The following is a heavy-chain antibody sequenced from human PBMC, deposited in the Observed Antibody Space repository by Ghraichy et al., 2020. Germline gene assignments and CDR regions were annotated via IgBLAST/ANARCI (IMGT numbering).Heavy chain of an antibody. Sequence: GGSLRLSCAASGFTFSGYGMHWVRQAPGKGLEWVAFIRYDGSNKYYADSVKGRFTISRDNSKNTVYLQMNSLRVEDTAVYYCARGGGIAAGEGDYWGQGTLVTVSS. D-gene: IGHD6-13*01. CDR2: IRYDGSNK. V-gene: IGHV3-30*02. CDR1: GFTFSGYG. J-gene: IGHJ4*02. CDR3: ARGGGIAAGEGDY.